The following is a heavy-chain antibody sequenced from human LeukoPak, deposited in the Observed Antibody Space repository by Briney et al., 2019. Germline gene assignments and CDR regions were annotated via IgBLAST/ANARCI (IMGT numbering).Heavy chain of an antibody. CDR2: IRYDGSNK. Sequence: PGGSLRLSCAASGFTFSSYGMHWVRQAPGKGLEWVAFIRYDGSNKYYADSVKGRFTISRDNSKNTLYLQMNSLRAEDTAVYYCAKDAAFIAVAGQGYFDYWGQGTLVTVSS. V-gene: IGHV3-30*02. CDR3: AKDAAFIAVAGQGYFDY. CDR1: GFTFSSYG. J-gene: IGHJ4*02. D-gene: IGHD6-19*01.